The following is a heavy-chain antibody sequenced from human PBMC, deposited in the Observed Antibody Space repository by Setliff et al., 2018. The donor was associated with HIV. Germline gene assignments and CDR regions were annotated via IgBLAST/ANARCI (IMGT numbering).Heavy chain of an antibody. CDR2: IYSTDTT. CDR1: AVSIGGYS. CDR3: ARHQSVTYANFDH. J-gene: IGHJ4*02. V-gene: IGHV4-4*09. D-gene: IGHD4-17*01. Sequence: TLSLTCTVSAVSIGGYSWSWIRQSPGKGLEWIGSIYSTDTTNHNPSLESRVTISVDKSKNQFSLKLNSVTAADTAVYYCARHQSVTYANFDHWGQGTLVTVSS.